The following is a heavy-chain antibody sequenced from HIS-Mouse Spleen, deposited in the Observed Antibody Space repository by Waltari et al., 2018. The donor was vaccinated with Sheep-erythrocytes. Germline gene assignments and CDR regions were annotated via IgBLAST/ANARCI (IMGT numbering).Heavy chain of an antibody. CDR2: ISYDGSNK. J-gene: IGHJ4*02. Sequence: RQAPGKGLEWVAVISYDGSNKYYADSVKGRFTISRDNSKNTLYLQMNSLRAEDTAVYYCARVRNWGFGDYFDYWGQGTLVTVSS. CDR3: ARVRNWGFGDYFDY. D-gene: IGHD7-27*01. V-gene: IGHV3-30-3*01.